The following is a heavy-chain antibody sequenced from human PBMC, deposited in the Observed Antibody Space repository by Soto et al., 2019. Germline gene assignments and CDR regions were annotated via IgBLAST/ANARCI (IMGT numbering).Heavy chain of an antibody. J-gene: IGHJ4*02. V-gene: IGHV1-8*01. CDR1: GYTFTSYY. D-gene: IGHD2-15*01. Sequence: ASVKVSCKASGYTFTSYYINWVRQATGQGLEWMGWMNPNSGNTGYAQKFQGRVTMTRNTSISTAYMELSSLRSEDTAVYYCARFHSRYCSGGSCYLGYWGQGTLVTVSS. CDR2: MNPNSGNT. CDR3: ARFHSRYCSGGSCYLGY.